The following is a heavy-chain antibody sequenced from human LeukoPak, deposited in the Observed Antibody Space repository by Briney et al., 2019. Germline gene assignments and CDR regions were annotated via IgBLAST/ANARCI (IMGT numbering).Heavy chain of an antibody. V-gene: IGHV3-13*01. CDR1: GFTFSSYD. D-gene: IGHD3-22*01. J-gene: IGHJ4*02. Sequence: GGSLRLSCAASGFTFSSYDMHWVRQATGKGLEWVSAIGTAGDTYYPGSVKGRFTISRENAKNSLYLQMNSLRAGDTAVYYCARSLGDSSGYELDYWGQGTLVTVSS. CDR3: ARSLGDSSGYELDY. CDR2: IGTAGDT.